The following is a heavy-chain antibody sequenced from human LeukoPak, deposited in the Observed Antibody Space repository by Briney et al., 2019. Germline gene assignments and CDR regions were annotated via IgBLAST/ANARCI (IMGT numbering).Heavy chain of an antibody. J-gene: IGHJ4*02. CDR2: ISISGSTT. V-gene: IGHV3-48*03. CDR1: GLTFSSYE. CDR3: AREVQQPSDY. Sequence: PGGSLRLSCAASGLTFSSYEMNWVPQAPGKGLESVSYISISGSTTYYADSVKGRFTNSRDNAKNSLYLQMNSLRAEDTALYYCAREVQQPSDYWGQGTLVTVSS. D-gene: IGHD5-18*01.